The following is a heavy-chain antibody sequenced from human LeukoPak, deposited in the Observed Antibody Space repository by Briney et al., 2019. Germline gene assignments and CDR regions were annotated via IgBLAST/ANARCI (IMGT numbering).Heavy chain of an antibody. J-gene: IGHJ3*02. CDR3: AREPQDFHEDDGFDI. Sequence: PGGSLTLSCAASGFTFSSYSIYWVRQAPGKGLEWVSSISSASTFIYYANSVRGRFTVSRDNAKNSLFLHMNSLRAEDTALYYCAREPQDFHEDDGFDIWGQGTMVTVSS. CDR2: ISSASTFI. CDR1: GFTFSSYS. D-gene: IGHD5-24*01. V-gene: IGHV3-21*01.